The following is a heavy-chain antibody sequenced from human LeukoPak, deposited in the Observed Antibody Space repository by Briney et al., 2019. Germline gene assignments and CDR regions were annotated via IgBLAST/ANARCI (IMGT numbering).Heavy chain of an antibody. CDR3: AGDTLLYCSSTSCHTFDY. D-gene: IGHD2-2*01. J-gene: IGHJ4*02. CDR2: IYYSGST. V-gene: IGHV4-59*01. CDR1: GGSTSSYY. Sequence: SETLSLTCTVSGGSTSSYYWSWIRQPPGKGLEWIGYIYYSGSTNYNPSLKSRVTISVDTSKNQFSLKLSSVTAADTAVYYCAGDTLLYCSSTSCHTFDYWGQGTLVTVSS.